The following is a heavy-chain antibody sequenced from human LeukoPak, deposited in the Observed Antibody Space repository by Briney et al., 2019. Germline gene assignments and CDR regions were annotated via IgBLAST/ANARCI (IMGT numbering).Heavy chain of an antibody. CDR1: GGSISSSSYY. D-gene: IGHD5-12*01. V-gene: IGHV4-39*01. CDR2: IYYSGST. Sequence: PSETLSLTCTVSGGSISSSSYYWGWIRQPPGKGLVWIGSIYYSGSTYYNPYRQGHVTISVDTSQNQFSLKLSSVTAPDTAVYYCARPGYSGYDSSGSFDYGGQGTGVTVS. CDR3: ARPGYSGYDSSGSFDY. J-gene: IGHJ4*02.